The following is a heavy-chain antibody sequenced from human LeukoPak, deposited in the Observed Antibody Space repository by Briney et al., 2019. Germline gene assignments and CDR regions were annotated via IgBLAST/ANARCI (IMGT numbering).Heavy chain of an antibody. Sequence: SETLSLTCTVSGGSINNYYWYWMRQPPGKGLELIAYSYYSGNANYNPSLESRVTISVDTSKNQFSLKLSSVTAADTAVYYCARDRKEGGLDYWGQGTLVTVSS. CDR2: SYYSGNA. J-gene: IGHJ4*02. V-gene: IGHV4-59*12. CDR1: GGSINNYY. CDR3: ARDRKEGGLDY.